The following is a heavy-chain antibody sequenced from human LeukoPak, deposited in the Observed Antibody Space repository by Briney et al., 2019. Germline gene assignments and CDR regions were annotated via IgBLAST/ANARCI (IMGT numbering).Heavy chain of an antibody. D-gene: IGHD3-16*01. J-gene: IGHJ4*02. CDR2: INHSGST. CDR1: GGSFSGYY. Sequence: SETLSLTCAVYGGSFSGYYWSWIRQPPGKGLEWIGEINHSGSTNYNPSLKSRVTISVDTSKNQFSLKLSSVTAADTAVYYCGRRPGGPGGWGQGTLVTVSS. CDR3: GRRPGGPGG. V-gene: IGHV4-34*01.